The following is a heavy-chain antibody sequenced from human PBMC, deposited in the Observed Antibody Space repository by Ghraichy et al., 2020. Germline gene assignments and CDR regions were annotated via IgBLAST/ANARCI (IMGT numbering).Heavy chain of an antibody. CDR1: GFTFGSNA. J-gene: IGHJ5*02. D-gene: IGHD2-2*01. CDR2: ISGSGGNR. Sequence: RGSLRLSCAASGFTFGSNAMSWVRQAPGKGLEWVSTISGSGGNRHYADSVKGRFTISRDNSKNTVDLQMNSLRADDTAVYYCTRDPGYCSTSTCYAEGGWFDPWGQGALVTVSS. CDR3: TRDPGYCSTSTCYAEGGWFDP. V-gene: IGHV3-23*01.